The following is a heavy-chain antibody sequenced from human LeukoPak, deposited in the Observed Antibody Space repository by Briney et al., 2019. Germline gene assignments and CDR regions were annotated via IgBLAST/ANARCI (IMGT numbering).Heavy chain of an antibody. J-gene: IGHJ4*02. V-gene: IGHV1-8*01. Sequence: ASVKVSCKASGYTFTSYDINWVRQATGQGLEWMGWMNPNSGNTGYAQKFQGRVTMTRNTSISTAYMELSSLRSEDTAVYYCARGYYGSGSYPINYWGQGTLVTVSS. D-gene: IGHD3-10*01. CDR2: MNPNSGNT. CDR1: GYTFTSYD. CDR3: ARGYYGSGSYPINY.